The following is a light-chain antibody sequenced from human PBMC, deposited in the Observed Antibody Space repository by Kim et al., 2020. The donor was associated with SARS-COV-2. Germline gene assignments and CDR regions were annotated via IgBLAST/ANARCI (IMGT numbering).Light chain of an antibody. CDR2: GKN. J-gene: IGLJ2*01. CDR3: NSRDSNDNVV. V-gene: IGLV3-19*01. Sequence: VALRQTVSITCQGDSLRSYYATWYQQKPGQAPLLVIYGKNNRPSGIPDRFSGSSSGNTASLTITGTQAGDEADYYCNSRDSNDNVVFGGGTQLTVL. CDR1: SLRSYY.